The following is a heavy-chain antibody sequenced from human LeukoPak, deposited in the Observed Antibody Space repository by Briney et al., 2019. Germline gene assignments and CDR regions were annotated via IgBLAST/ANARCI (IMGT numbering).Heavy chain of an antibody. CDR3: ARALNIVDEYYFDY. D-gene: IGHD2-21*01. CDR2: IIPILGIA. Sequence: SVKVSCKASGGTFSSYAISWVRQAPGRGVEWMGRIIPILGIANYAQKFQGRVTITADKSTSTAYMELSSLRSEDTAVYYCARALNIVDEYYFDYWGQGTLVTVSS. J-gene: IGHJ4*02. CDR1: GGTFSSYA. V-gene: IGHV1-69*04.